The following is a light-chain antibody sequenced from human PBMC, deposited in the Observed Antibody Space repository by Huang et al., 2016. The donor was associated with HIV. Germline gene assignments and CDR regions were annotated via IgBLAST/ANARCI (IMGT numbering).Light chain of an antibody. V-gene: IGKV3-11*01. CDR1: QGLANY. Sequence: EIVLTQSPATLSLSPGERATLSCRASQGLANYLAWYQQKPGQAPRLLIYDASNRATGSPPRFSGSGSGTDFTLTISSLEPEDFAVYYCQQRGNWQLTFGGGTKVEIK. CDR2: DAS. CDR3: QQRGNWQLT. J-gene: IGKJ4*01.